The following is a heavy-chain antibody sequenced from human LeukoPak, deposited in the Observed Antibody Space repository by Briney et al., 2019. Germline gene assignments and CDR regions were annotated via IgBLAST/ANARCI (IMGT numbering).Heavy chain of an antibody. D-gene: IGHD5-24*01. CDR3: ARDNNYRFDY. Sequence: ASVTVSFKSSGYTFTIKGVSWVRQAPGEGLEWMGWISANSGNTNYAQKFQGRVTMTTDTSSSTVYMELRSLRSDDTALYYCARDNNYRFDYWGQGTLVTVPS. CDR2: ISANSGNT. CDR1: GYTFTIKG. V-gene: IGHV1-18*01. J-gene: IGHJ4*02.